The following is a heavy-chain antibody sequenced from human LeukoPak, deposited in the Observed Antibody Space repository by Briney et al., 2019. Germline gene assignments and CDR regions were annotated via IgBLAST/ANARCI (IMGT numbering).Heavy chain of an antibody. D-gene: IGHD5-24*01. Sequence: GESLKISSKGLGYDFSTYWNAWVRQRPGKGLGWMGIIYPGGSETRYDPSFQGQVTISADRSTGTAYLQWSSLRASDTAMYYCARASRDGYNQNFDHWGQGTLVTVSS. V-gene: IGHV5-51*01. J-gene: IGHJ4*02. CDR3: ARASRDGYNQNFDH. CDR1: GYDFSTYW. CDR2: IYPGGSET.